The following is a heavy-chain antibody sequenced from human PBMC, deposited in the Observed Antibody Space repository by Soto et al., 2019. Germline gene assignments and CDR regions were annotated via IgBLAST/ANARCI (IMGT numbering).Heavy chain of an antibody. CDR1: GFSVGDNY. D-gene: IGHD3-16*01. Sequence: QVQLVDTGGGLVEPGGSLRLSCAASGFSVGDNYMTWIRQAPGKGLEWLSYSSSSGGYTNYADSVKGRFTISRDNAKNSLYLQMDSRRAEDTAVYLCARSSGRRHVFTFDYGLDVWGKGTTVTVSS. CDR2: SSSSGGYT. CDR3: ARSSGRRHVFTFDYGLDV. V-gene: IGHV3-11*06. J-gene: IGHJ6*04.